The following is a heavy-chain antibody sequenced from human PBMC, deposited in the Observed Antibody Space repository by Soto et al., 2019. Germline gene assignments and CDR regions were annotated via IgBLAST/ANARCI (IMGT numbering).Heavy chain of an antibody. CDR2: IYYSGST. J-gene: IGHJ4*02. CDR1: GYSISSSNC. V-gene: IGHV4-28*03. CDR3: ARDAPNIGSGRVSYFDY. Sequence: SETLSLTCAVFGYSISSSNCCGWIRQPPGKGLEWIGYIYYSGSTYYNPSLKSRVTMSVDTSKNQFSLKLSSVTAVDTAVYYCARDAPNIGSGRVSYFDYWGQGTLVT. D-gene: IGHD3-10*01.